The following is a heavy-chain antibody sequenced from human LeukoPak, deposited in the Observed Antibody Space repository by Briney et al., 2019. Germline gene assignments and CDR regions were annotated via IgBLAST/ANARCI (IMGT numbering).Heavy chain of an antibody. CDR1: GGSISSGSYY. CDR3: ARGGKWELLGRGPTVYYYYNMDV. V-gene: IGHV4-61*02. J-gene: IGHJ6*03. D-gene: IGHD1-26*01. Sequence: PSETLSLTCTVSGGSISSGSYYWSWIRQPAGKGLEWIGRIYTSGSTNYNPSLKSRVTISVDTSKNQFSLKLSSVTAADTAVYYCARGGKWELLGRGPTVYYYYNMDVWGKGTTVTISS. CDR2: IYTSGST.